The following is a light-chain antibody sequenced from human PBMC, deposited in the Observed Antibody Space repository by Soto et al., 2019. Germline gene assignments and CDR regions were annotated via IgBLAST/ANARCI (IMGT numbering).Light chain of an antibody. J-gene: IGLJ2*01. Sequence: QSLPTQPPSSSGSPGQSATISCTGTSSAIGGYNYVSWYQQHPGKAPKLMIYELSKRPSGVPDRFSGSKSGNTASLTVSGLQAEDEAAYYCSSHAGSNTFVVFGGGTEVTVL. CDR3: SSHAGSNTFVV. CDR2: ELS. CDR1: SSAIGGYNY. V-gene: IGLV2-8*01.